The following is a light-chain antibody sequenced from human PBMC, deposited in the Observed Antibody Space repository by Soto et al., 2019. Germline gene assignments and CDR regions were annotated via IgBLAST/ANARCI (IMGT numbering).Light chain of an antibody. Sequence: QSVLTQPASVSGSPGQSITISCTGTSSDVGFYNLVSWYQHRPGKAPKFILYEASKRPSGVSNRFSGSKSGNTASLTISGLQAADEAYYYCCSYAGSSYYVFGSGTKRTVL. J-gene: IGLJ1*01. CDR2: EAS. V-gene: IGLV2-23*01. CDR3: CSYAGSSYYV. CDR1: SSDVGFYNL.